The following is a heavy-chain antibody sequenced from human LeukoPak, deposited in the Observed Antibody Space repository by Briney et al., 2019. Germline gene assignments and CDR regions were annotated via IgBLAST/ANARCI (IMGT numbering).Heavy chain of an antibody. CDR2: INPNSGGT. Sequence: VASVKVSCKASGYTFTGYYMHWVRQAPGQGLEGMGWINPNSGGTNYAQKFQGRVTMTRDTSISTAYMELSRLRSDDTAVYYCAREGVNYDSSGYYSPDAFDIWGQGTMVTVSS. J-gene: IGHJ3*02. CDR1: GYTFTGYY. CDR3: AREGVNYDSSGYYSPDAFDI. D-gene: IGHD3-22*01. V-gene: IGHV1-2*02.